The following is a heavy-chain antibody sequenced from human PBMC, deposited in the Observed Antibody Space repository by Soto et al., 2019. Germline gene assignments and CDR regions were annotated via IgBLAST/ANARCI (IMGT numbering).Heavy chain of an antibody. V-gene: IGHV3-23*01. CDR3: AIPSGLTVTGPDY. J-gene: IGHJ4*02. Sequence: HPGGSLRLSCAASGFIFSNYAMSWVRQAPGKGLEWVSAIGGNGADTYYADSVKGRFTISRDNSKNTLYLQMNSLRADDTAVYFCAIPSGLTVTGPDYWGQGTLVTVSS. D-gene: IGHD6-19*01. CDR2: IGGNGADT. CDR1: GFIFSNYA.